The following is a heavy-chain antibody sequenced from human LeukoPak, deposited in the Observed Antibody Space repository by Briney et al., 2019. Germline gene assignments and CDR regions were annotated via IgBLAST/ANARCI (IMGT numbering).Heavy chain of an antibody. Sequence: SETLSLTCTVSGGSISSYYWSWIRQPAGKGLEWIGRIYTSGSTNYNPSLKSRVAMSVDTSKNQFSLKLSSVTAADTAVYYCARGYCSGGSCYSELNWFDPWGQGTLVTVSS. D-gene: IGHD2-15*01. V-gene: IGHV4-4*07. CDR2: IYTSGST. CDR3: ARGYCSGGSCYSELNWFDP. CDR1: GGSISSYY. J-gene: IGHJ5*02.